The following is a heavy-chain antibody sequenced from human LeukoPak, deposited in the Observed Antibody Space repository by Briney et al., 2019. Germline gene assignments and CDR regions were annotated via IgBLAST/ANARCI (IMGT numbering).Heavy chain of an antibody. Sequence: GGSMRPSCVAAGFSFGSSSMSWVRRAPGKGLEWDASINDGAETIHSADSGKGRFTISRDSSKNTLYLQLNSLRAEDTATYDCAKGEFDWLRGIRFDAWGQGTLVTVSS. CDR2: INDGAETI. J-gene: IGHJ4*02. CDR3: AKGEFDWLRGIRFDA. CDR1: GFSFGSSS. V-gene: IGHV3-23*01. D-gene: IGHD3-9*01.